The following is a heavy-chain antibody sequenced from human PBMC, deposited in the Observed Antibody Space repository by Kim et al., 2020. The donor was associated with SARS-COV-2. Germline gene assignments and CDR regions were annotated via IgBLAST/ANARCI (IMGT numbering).Heavy chain of an antibody. V-gene: IGHV3-30*02. CDR3: AKERSYYYGMDV. Sequence: YYADAVKGRFTISRDNSKNTLYLQMNSLRAEDTAVYYCAKERSYYYGMDVWGQGTTVTVSS. D-gene: IGHD3-10*01. J-gene: IGHJ6*02.